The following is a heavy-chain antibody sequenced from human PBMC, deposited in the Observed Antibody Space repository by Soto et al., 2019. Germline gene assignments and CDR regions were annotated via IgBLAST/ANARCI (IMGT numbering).Heavy chain of an antibody. CDR3: ARTKGLRRHGAMDI. V-gene: IGHV4-34*01. CDR1: NGSFSGYY. D-gene: IGHD1-26*01. J-gene: IGHJ3*02. CDR2: INHSGST. Sequence: QVQLHQWGAGLLKPSETLSLTCTIYNGSFSGYYWGWLRQPPGKGLEWIGHINHSGSTTYNPSLKSRVTIAVETSENHFSLRLSSMTAADTAVYYCARTKGLRRHGAMDIWGQGTMVTISS.